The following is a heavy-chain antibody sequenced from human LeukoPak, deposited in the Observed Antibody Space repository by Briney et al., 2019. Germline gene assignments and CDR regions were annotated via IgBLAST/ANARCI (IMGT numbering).Heavy chain of an antibody. J-gene: IGHJ3*02. CDR1: GGSISSSSYY. V-gene: IGHV4-39*07. Sequence: SETLSLTCTVSGGSISSSSYYWGWIRQPPGKGLEWIGSIYYSGSTYYNPSLKSQVTISVGTSKNQFSLKLSSVTAADTAVYYCARDSGSTSLNAFDIWGQGTMVTVSS. D-gene: IGHD2-2*01. CDR3: ARDSGSTSLNAFDI. CDR2: IYYSGST.